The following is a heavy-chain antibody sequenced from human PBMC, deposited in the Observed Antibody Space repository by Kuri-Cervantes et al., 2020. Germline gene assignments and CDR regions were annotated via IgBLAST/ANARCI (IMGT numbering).Heavy chain of an antibody. CDR3: ARGGLAATRRFGYGY. V-gene: IGHV4-34*01. Sequence: SQTLSLTCAVYGGSFSGYYWSWIRQPPGKGLEWIGEINHSGSTNYNPSLKSRVTISVETSNNQFSLKLNSVTAADTAVYYCARGGLAATRRFGYGYWGQGTLVTVSS. CDR1: GGSFSGYY. D-gene: IGHD5-18*01. CDR2: INHSGST. J-gene: IGHJ4*02.